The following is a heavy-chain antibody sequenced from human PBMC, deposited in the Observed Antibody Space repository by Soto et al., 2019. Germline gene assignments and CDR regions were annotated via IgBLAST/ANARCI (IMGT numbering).Heavy chain of an antibody. V-gene: IGHV1-2*02. CDR3: ARDTVTSLTPYQGFYYYGMDV. Sequence: ASVKVSCKASGYTFTDYYMHWVRQAPGQGLEWMGWINPNSGGTNYAQKFQGRVTMTRDTSISTAYMELSRLRSDDTAVYYCARDTVTSLTPYQGFYYYGMDVWGQGTTVTVSS. D-gene: IGHD2-2*01. J-gene: IGHJ6*02. CDR2: INPNSGGT. CDR1: GYTFTDYY.